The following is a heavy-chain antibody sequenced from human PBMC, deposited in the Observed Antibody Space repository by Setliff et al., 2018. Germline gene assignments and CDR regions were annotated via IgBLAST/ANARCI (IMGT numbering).Heavy chain of an antibody. Sequence: GESLKISCKVSGFSFSNNWMTWVRQAPGKGLEWVANINPDGSERYTVDFLRGRFTISRDNAQKTLYLHMNNLRADDTAVFYCVPGRGSWGQGALVTVSS. CDR1: GFSFSNNW. CDR3: VPGRGS. J-gene: IGHJ5*02. D-gene: IGHD6-25*01. CDR2: INPDGSER. V-gene: IGHV3-7*01.